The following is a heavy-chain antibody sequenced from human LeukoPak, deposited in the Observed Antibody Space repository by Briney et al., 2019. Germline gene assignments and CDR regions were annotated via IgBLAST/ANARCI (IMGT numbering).Heavy chain of an antibody. Sequence: ASVKVSCKASGYTFTSYGISWVRQAPGQGLEWMGWISAYNGNTNYAQKLQGRVTMTTDTSTSTAYMELRSLRSDDTAVYYCAREVQDVWGSYRSEWFDPWGQGTLVTVSS. J-gene: IGHJ5*02. V-gene: IGHV1-18*01. D-gene: IGHD3-16*02. CDR2: ISAYNGNT. CDR1: GYTFTSYG. CDR3: AREVQDVWGSYRSEWFDP.